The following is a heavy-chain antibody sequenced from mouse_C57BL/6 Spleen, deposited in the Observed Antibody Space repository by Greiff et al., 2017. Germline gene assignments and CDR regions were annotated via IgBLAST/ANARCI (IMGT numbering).Heavy chain of an antibody. V-gene: IGHV5-6*01. D-gene: IGHD2-10*02. CDR1: GFTFSSYG. J-gene: IGHJ3*01. CDR2: ISSGGSYT. CDR3: ARHEYGNSFAY. Sequence: EVKLMESGGDLVKPGGSLKLSCAASGFTFSSYGMSWVRQTPDKRLEWVATISSGGSYTYHPDSVKGRFTISRDNAKNTLYLQMSSLKSEDTAMYYCARHEYGNSFAYWGQGTLVTVSA.